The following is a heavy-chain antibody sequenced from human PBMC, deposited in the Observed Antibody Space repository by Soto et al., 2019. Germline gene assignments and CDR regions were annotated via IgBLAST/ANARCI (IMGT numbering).Heavy chain of an antibody. D-gene: IGHD1-7*01. CDR1: GFNFDNYG. V-gene: IGHV3-30*18. CDR2: ITYDGSFQ. Sequence: GSLRLSCQASGFNFDNYGMHWVLQAPCKGLEWVAVITYDGSFQYYADSVKGRFTISRDNSKNTLSLHLNTLKPEDTAVYHCAKDRVGGTFYTPLAFWGQGTLVTVSS. J-gene: IGHJ4*02. CDR3: AKDRVGGTFYTPLAF.